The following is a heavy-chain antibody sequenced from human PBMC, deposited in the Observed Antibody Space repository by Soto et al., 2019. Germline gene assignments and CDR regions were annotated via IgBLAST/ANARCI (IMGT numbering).Heavy chain of an antibody. CDR1: GFTFSNAW. CDR2: IKSKTDGGTT. Sequence: EVQLVESGGGLVKPGGSLRLSCAASGFTFSNAWMSWVRQAPGKGLEWVGRIKSKTDGGTTDYAAPVKGRFTISREDSKNTLYLQMNSLKTEDTAVYYCTTEPLIVVVTNWGQGTLVTVSS. V-gene: IGHV3-15*01. CDR3: TTEPLIVVVTN. J-gene: IGHJ4*02. D-gene: IGHD2-21*02.